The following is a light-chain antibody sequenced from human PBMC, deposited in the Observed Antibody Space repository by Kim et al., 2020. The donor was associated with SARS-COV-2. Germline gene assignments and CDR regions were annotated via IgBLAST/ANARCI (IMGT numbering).Light chain of an antibody. J-gene: IGLJ3*02. V-gene: IGLV3-1*01. CDR2: HDS. CDR1: KLVSKY. Sequence: SYELTQPPSVSVSPGQTANITCSGHKLVSKYTSWYQQKSGQSPVVVIYHDSKRPSEIPERFSGSTSGNTSTLTISETQAMDEADYYCQVWDSNTVVFGRGTQLTVL. CDR3: QVWDSNTVV.